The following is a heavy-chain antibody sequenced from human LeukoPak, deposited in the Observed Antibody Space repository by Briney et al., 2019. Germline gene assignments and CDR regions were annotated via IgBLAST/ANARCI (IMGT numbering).Heavy chain of an antibody. V-gene: IGHV3-30-3*01. D-gene: IGHD2-2*01. CDR2: LSYGGSNK. J-gene: IGHJ6*02. Sequence: GGSLRLSCAASGFTLRSYAMARGRPAPGQGRGWGGGLSYGGSNKYYADSVKGRFTISRDNSKNTLYLQMNSLRAEDTAVYYCARDPRNIVVVPAAAGHYYYGMDVWGQGTTVTVSS. CDR1: GFTLRSYA. CDR3: ARDPRNIVVVPAAAGHYYYGMDV.